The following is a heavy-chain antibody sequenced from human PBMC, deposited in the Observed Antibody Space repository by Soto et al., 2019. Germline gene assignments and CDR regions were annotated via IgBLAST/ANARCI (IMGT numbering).Heavy chain of an antibody. CDR3: ARIKLVDFFFINVDVYDMDV. J-gene: IGHJ6*02. CDR1: GFTFSSYA. CDR2: ISGSGGST. D-gene: IGHD2-15*01. Sequence: GGSLRLSCAASGFTFSSYAMSWVRQAPGKGLEWVSAISGSGGSTYHGDSVKGRFTISRDNARNSVYLQMNSLRDEDTAVYYCARIKLVDFFFINVDVYDMDVWGQGTPVTVSS. V-gene: IGHV3-23*01.